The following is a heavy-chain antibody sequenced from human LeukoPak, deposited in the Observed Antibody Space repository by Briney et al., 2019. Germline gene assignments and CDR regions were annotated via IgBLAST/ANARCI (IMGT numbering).Heavy chain of an antibody. CDR2: ISSSSSYI. Sequence: PGGSLRLSCAASGFTCSSYSMNWVRQAPGKGLVRVSSISSSSSYIYYADPVKGRFTISRDNAKNSLYLQMNSLRAEDTAVYYCARAPGALSGIDYWGQGTLVTVSS. V-gene: IGHV3-21*06. J-gene: IGHJ4*02. CDR3: ARAPGALSGIDY. CDR1: GFTCSSYS. D-gene: IGHD1-14*01.